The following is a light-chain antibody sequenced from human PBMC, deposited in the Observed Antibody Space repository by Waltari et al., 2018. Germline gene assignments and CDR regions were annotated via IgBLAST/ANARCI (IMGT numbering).Light chain of an antibody. CDR1: QSVGSTY. CDR3: QQYGSPIT. J-gene: IGKJ5*01. CDR2: GAS. V-gene: IGKV3-20*01. Sequence: IVLTLSPGTLSLSPGERVTLSCRASQSVGSTYVAWYQQRPGQAPRLLICGASSRATGIPDRFSGGGFGTDFTLTISRLEPEDFAVYFCQQYGSPITFGQGTRLEIK.